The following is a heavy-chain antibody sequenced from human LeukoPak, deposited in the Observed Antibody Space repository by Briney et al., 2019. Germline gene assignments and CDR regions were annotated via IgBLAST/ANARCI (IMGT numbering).Heavy chain of an antibody. Sequence: SETLSLTCTVSGDSVNSGNFYWSWIRQPPGKGLEWIGNVYYSGQTNYNPSLMSRITMSLDTSKNQFSLKLSSVTAADTAVYYCARVGYSGYDPYYFDYWGQGTLVTVSS. J-gene: IGHJ4*02. CDR2: VYYSGQT. CDR3: ARVGYSGYDPYYFDY. D-gene: IGHD5-12*01. CDR1: GDSVNSGNFY. V-gene: IGHV4-61*01.